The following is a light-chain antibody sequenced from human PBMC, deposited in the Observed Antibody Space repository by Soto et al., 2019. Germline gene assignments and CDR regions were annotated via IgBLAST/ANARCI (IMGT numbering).Light chain of an antibody. V-gene: IGKV1-9*01. Sequence: DIRLTPSPSFLSASLGDRVTITCRASQDIRNFLAWYQQHPGTAPKLLIYSASSPHSGVSSRFSAAGSGTEFTLTITSLQPEDSATYFCQYLNTFSPITFGGGTNVEI. CDR1: QDIRNF. CDR2: SAS. J-gene: IGKJ4*01. CDR3: QYLNTFSPIT.